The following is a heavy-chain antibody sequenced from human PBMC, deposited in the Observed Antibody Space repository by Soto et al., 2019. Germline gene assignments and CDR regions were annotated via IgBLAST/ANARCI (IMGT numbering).Heavy chain of an antibody. Sequence: QVQLVHSGAEVKTPGSSVKVSCKPSGGTFTDYSFDWVRQAPGQGLEWMGRTIPIVGTASYAQKFQGRVTITADKSTSTVYMELSSLRSEDTAVYYCARKDSSSLDSWGQGTLVTVSA. D-gene: IGHD3-22*01. CDR2: TIPIVGTA. J-gene: IGHJ4*02. CDR1: GGTFTDYS. CDR3: ARKDSSSLDS. V-gene: IGHV1-69*08.